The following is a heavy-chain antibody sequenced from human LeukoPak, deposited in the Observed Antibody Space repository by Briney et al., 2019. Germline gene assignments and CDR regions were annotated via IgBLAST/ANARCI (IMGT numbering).Heavy chain of an antibody. J-gene: IGHJ4*02. V-gene: IGHV1-18*01. CDR1: GYTFTSYG. Sequence: ASVNVSCKASGYTFTSYGISWVRQAPGQGLEWMGWISAYNGNTNYAQKLQGRVTMTTDTSTSTAYMELRSLRSDDTAVYYCARGAGATTRSGWYGIDYWGQGTLVTVSS. CDR3: ARGAGATTRSGWYGIDY. CDR2: ISAYNGNT. D-gene: IGHD6-19*01.